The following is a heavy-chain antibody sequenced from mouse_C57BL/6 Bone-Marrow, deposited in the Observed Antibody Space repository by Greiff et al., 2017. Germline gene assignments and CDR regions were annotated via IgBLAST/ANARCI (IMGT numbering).Heavy chain of an antibody. D-gene: IGHD2-1*01. J-gene: IGHJ3*01. CDR1: GYTFTSYW. V-gene: IGHV1-74*01. CDR3: ALYYGNYVGVWFAY. CDR2: IHPSDSDT. Sequence: VKLMESGAELVKPGASVKVSCKASGYTFTSYWMHWVKQRPGQGLEWIGRIHPSDSDTNYNQKFKGKATLTVDKSSSTAYMQLSSLTSEDSAVYYCALYYGNYVGVWFAYWGQGTLVTVSA.